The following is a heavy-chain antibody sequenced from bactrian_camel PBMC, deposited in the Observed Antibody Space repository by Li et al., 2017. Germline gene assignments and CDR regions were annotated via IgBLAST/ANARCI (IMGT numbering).Heavy chain of an antibody. Sequence: HVQLVESGGCSVHAGGSLRLSCKASEYDYTHHCVGWYRQAPGETRDGVATLERDDSTMYAESVKGRFTSARVYAKNKNMLYLQMNSLKTEDTAMYYCAKMVPWYNEY. D-gene: IGHD2*01. CDR2: LERDDST. J-gene: IGHJ4*01. V-gene: IGHV3S53*01. CDR3: AKMVPWYNEY. CDR1: EYDYTHHC.